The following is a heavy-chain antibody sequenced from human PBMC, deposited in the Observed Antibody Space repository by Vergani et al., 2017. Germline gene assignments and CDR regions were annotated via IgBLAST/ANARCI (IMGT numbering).Heavy chain of an antibody. V-gene: IGHV3-33*01. CDR2: TWYDGNNK. D-gene: IGHD5-12*01. CDR3: ARDLRLLYSRFGP. J-gene: IGHJ5*02. CDR1: GFTFNQYG. Sequence: QVQLVESGGGVVQPGGSLRLSCAASGFTFNQYGMNWVRQAPGTGLEWVAVTWYDGNNKQAADSVKGRFTNTRDNSKSTMYLQMNSLRDEDTGVYYCARDLRLLYSRFGPRGQGNLVTVSS.